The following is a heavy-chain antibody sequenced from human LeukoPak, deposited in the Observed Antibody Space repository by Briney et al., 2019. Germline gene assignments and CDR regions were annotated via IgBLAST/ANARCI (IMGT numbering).Heavy chain of an antibody. CDR1: GFTFSSYA. D-gene: IGHD6-19*01. CDR3: AKQGATAVAAGGDFDY. CDR2: ISGSGGST. J-gene: IGHJ4*02. Sequence: GGSLRLSCAASGFTFSSYAMNWVRQAPGKGLEWVSGISGSGGSTYYADSVKGRFTISGDNSKNTLYLQMNSLRAEDTAVYYCAKQGATAVAAGGDFDYWGQGTLVTVSS. V-gene: IGHV3-23*01.